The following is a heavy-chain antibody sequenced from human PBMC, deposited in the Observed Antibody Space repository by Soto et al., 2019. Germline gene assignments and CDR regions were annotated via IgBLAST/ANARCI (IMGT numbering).Heavy chain of an antibody. CDR3: ARGSSGWPPRLDY. D-gene: IGHD6-19*01. Sequence: QVQLQESGPGLVKPSETLSLNCTVSGGPISSYYWSWIRQSPGKGLEWIGYIYYSGSTNYNPPLSSRVTISADTSKNRFSLELSSVTAADTAVYYCARGSSGWPPRLDYWGQGTLVTVSS. J-gene: IGHJ4*02. CDR1: GGPISSYY. CDR2: IYYSGST. V-gene: IGHV4-59*01.